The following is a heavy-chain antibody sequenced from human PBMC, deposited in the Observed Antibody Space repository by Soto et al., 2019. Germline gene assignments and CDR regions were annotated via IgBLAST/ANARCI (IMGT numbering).Heavy chain of an antibody. J-gene: IGHJ3*01. CDR3: AKTRLYDSPDYHRDALDV. D-gene: IGHD3-22*01. Sequence: EVQVLESGGGLEQPGGSLRLSCVASGLTFRSYVMNWVRQAAGKGLEWVSGISGSGDTTHYADSVKGRFTISRDNSKNTVLQQMKSLRAEDTAVYYCAKTRLYDSPDYHRDALDVWGQGTRVTVSS. CDR2: ISGSGDTT. CDR1: GLTFRSYV. V-gene: IGHV3-23*01.